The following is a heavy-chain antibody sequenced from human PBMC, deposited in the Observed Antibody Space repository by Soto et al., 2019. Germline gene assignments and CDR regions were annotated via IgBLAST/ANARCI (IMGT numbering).Heavy chain of an antibody. CDR3: ARDLGIAARQYFDY. CDR1: GGSISSYY. D-gene: IGHD6-13*01. Sequence: SETLSLTCTVSGGSISSYYWSWIRQPPGKGLEWIGYIYYSGSTNYNPSLKSRVTISVDTSKNQFSLKLSSVTAADTAVYYCARDLGIAARQYFDYWGQGTLVTVSS. J-gene: IGHJ4*02. CDR2: IYYSGST. V-gene: IGHV4-59*01.